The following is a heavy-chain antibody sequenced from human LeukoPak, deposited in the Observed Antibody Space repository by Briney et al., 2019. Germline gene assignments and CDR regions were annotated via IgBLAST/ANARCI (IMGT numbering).Heavy chain of an antibody. V-gene: IGHV1-46*01. J-gene: IGHJ5*02. CDR3: AREIVVVPSAMGFDP. D-gene: IGHD2-2*01. CDR1: GYPFTTYY. Sequence: ASVKVSCKASGYPFTTYYIHWVRQAPGQGLEWMGVINPSGGSTSFAQKFQARLTMTRDTSTSTVYMELSGLSSEDTAVYYCAREIVVVPSAMGFDPWGQGTLVTVSS. CDR2: INPSGGST.